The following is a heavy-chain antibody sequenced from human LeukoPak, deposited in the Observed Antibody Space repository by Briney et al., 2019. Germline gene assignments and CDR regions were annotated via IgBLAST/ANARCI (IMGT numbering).Heavy chain of an antibody. V-gene: IGHV1-2*02. CDR1: GYTFTGYY. D-gene: IGHD6-13*01. Sequence: ASVKVSCKAAGYTFTGYYMHWGRQAPGQGLEGMVWINPNSGCTNYAQKFQGRVTMTRDASISKAYMELSRPRYAATDVYSCARGLQRAQQLGPCFDYWGQGTLVTVSS. CDR3: ARGLQRAQQLGPCFDY. J-gene: IGHJ4*02. CDR2: INPNSGCT.